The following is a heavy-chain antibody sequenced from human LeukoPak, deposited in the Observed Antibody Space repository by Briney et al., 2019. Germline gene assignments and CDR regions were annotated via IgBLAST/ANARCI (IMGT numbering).Heavy chain of an antibody. CDR1: GFTVSSNS. Sequence: GGSLRLSCTVSGFTVSSNSMSWVRQAPGKGLEWVSVIYSGGSTYYADSVKGRFTISRDNSKNTLYLEMNSLRAEDMAVYYCARVIRAFDIWGQGTMVTVSS. CDR2: IYSGGST. J-gene: IGHJ3*02. CDR3: ARVIRAFDI. V-gene: IGHV3-66*01. D-gene: IGHD4-17*01.